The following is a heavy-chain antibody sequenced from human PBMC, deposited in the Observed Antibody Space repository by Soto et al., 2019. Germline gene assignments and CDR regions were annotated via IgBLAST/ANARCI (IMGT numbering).Heavy chain of an antibody. V-gene: IGHV4-59*01. CDR2: IYYIGSS. D-gene: IGHD1-1*01. J-gene: IGHJ6*02. CDR1: GGSITNYY. CDR3: ARGDWNDYYYYGLDV. Sequence: QVQLQESGPGLVKPSETLSLTCAVSGGSITNYYWTWIRQPPGMGLEWIGYIYYIGSSNYNPSLQSRVTISLDTSKNQFSLKLSSVTAADTAVYYCARGDWNDYYYYGLDVWGQGTTVTVSS.